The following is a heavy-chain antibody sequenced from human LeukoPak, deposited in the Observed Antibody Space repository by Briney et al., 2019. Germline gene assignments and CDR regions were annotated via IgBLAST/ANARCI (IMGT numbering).Heavy chain of an antibody. V-gene: IGHV3-15*01. CDR1: GFTFSNAW. Sequence: KPGGSLRLSCAASGFTFSNAWMSWVRQAPGKGLEWVGRIRSKTDGGTTEFAAPAKGRFTISREDSKNTLYLQMNSLKTEDTAVYYCTTGVRWELLGFDSWGQGTLVTVSS. D-gene: IGHD1-26*01. J-gene: IGHJ4*02. CDR2: IRSKTDGGTT. CDR3: TTGVRWELLGFDS.